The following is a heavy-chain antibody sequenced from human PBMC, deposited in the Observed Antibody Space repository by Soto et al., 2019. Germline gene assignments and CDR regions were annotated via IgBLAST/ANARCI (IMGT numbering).Heavy chain of an antibody. D-gene: IGHD2-8*01. CDR1: GYTFNTYG. J-gene: IGHJ4*02. CDR3: ARAHGPGSEGRLFGY. CDR2: ISAYNGNT. Sequence: ASVKVSCKASGYTFNTYGISWVRQAPGQGLEWMGWISAYNGNTNYTQKLQGRVTMTTDTSTSTAYMDLRSLRSDDTAVYYCARAHGPGSEGRLFGYWGQGTLVTVSS. V-gene: IGHV1-18*01.